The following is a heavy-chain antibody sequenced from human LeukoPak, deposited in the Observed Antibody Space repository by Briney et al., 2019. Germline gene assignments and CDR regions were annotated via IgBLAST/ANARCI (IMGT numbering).Heavy chain of an antibody. CDR1: GGTFSSYA. V-gene: IGHV1-69*04. Sequence: GSSVKVSCKASGGTFSSYAISWVRQAPGQGLEWMGRIIPILGIANYAQKFQGRVTITADKSTSTAYMELSSLRSEDTAVYYCARDRKVYITRIRGRPDAFDIWGKGTTVTVSS. D-gene: IGHD2-8*01. CDR3: ARDRKVYITRIRGRPDAFDI. CDR2: IIPILGIA. J-gene: IGHJ3*02.